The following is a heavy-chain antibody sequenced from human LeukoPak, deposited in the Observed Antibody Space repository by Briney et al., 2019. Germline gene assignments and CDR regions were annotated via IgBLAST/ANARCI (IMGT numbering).Heavy chain of an antibody. Sequence: GGSLRLSCAASGFTFSSYWMSWVRQAPGKGLEWVANIKQDGSEKYYVDSVKGRFTISRDNAKNSLYLQMNSLRAEDTAVYYCARDGGYYYDSSGTPGDYWGQGTLVTVSS. CDR1: GFTFSSYW. CDR3: ARDGGYYYDSSGTPGDY. V-gene: IGHV3-7*01. CDR2: IKQDGSEK. D-gene: IGHD3-22*01. J-gene: IGHJ4*02.